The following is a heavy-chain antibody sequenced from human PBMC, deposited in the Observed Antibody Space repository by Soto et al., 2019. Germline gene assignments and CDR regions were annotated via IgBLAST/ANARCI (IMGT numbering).Heavy chain of an antibody. CDR1: GFTFSSYD. J-gene: IGHJ4*02. CDR2: IGTAGDT. V-gene: IGHV3-13*01. CDR3: ARAPTGSREWLLYDY. D-gene: IGHD3-3*01. Sequence: GGSLRLSCAASGFTFSSYDMHWVRQATGKGLEWVSAIGTAGDTYYPGSVKGRFTISRENAKNSLYLQMNSLRAGDTAVYYCARAPTGSREWLLYDYWGQGTLVTVSS.